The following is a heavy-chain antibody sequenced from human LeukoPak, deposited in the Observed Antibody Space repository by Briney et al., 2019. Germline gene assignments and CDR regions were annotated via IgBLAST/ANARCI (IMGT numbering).Heavy chain of an antibody. D-gene: IGHD2-15*01. V-gene: IGHV4-34*01. CDR1: GGSFSGYY. Sequence: SETLSLTCAVYGGSFSGYYWSWLRQPPGKGLEWIGEINHSGSTNYNPSLTSRVTISVDTSKNQFPLKLSSVTAADTAVYYCARPRYCSGGSCYLYYYYYMDVWGKGTTVTVSS. J-gene: IGHJ6*03. CDR3: ARPRYCSGGSCYLYYYYYMDV. CDR2: INHSGST.